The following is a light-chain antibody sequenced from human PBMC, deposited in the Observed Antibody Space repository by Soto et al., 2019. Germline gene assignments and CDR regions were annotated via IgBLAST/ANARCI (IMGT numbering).Light chain of an antibody. CDR1: RSNIGINA. CDR3: AAWDDSLSGLV. CDR2: ANN. V-gene: IGLV1-44*01. Sequence: QSVLTQPPSVSGTPGQRVSISCSGSRSNIGINAVDWYHQLPGTAPKVLIYANNQRPSGVPDRFSGSKSGTSASLAINGLQSDDEAHYYCAAWDDSLSGLVFGGGTKLTVL. J-gene: IGLJ2*01.